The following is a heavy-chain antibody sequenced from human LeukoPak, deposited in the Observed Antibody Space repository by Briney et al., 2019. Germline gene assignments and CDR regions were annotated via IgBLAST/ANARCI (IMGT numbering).Heavy chain of an antibody. Sequence: SETLSLTCTVSGGSISSYYWSWIRQPPGKGLEWIGYIYYSGSTNYNPSLKSRVTISVDTSKNQFSLKLSSVTAADTAMYYCARSQRTYYYDSSGFDYWGQGTLVTVSS. CDR2: IYYSGST. J-gene: IGHJ4*02. CDR1: GGSISSYY. D-gene: IGHD3-22*01. V-gene: IGHV4-59*01. CDR3: ARSQRTYYYDSSGFDY.